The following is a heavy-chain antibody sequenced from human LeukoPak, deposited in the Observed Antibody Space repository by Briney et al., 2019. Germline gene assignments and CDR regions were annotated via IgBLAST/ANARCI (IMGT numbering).Heavy chain of an antibody. V-gene: IGHV4-34*01. J-gene: IGHJ4*02. CDR3: ARGRSRTTVFDY. D-gene: IGHD4-11*01. CDR2: INHSGST. Sequence: NTSETLSLTCAVYGGSFSGYYWSWIRQPPGKGLEWIGEINHSGSTNYNPSLKSRVTISVDTSKNQFSLKLSSVTAADTAVYYCARGRSRTTVFDYWDQGTLVTVSS. CDR1: GGSFSGYY.